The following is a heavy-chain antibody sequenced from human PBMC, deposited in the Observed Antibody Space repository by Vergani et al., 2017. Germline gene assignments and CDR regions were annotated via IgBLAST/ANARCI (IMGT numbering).Heavy chain of an antibody. J-gene: IGHJ3*02. CDR3: AKDIRMSVAAFDI. CDR1: GFTFSSYG. CDR2: IWYDGSNK. Sequence: QVQLVESGGGVVQPGRSLRLSCAASGFTFSSYGMHWVRQAPGKGLEWVAVIWYDGSNKYYADSVKGRFTISRDNSKNTLYLQMNSLRAEDTAVYYCAKDIRMSVAAFDIWGQGTMVTVSS. D-gene: IGHD3-16*01. V-gene: IGHV3-33*06.